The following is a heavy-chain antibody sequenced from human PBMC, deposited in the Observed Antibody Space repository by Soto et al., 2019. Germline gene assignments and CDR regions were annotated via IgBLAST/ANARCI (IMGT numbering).Heavy chain of an antibody. V-gene: IGHV4-34*01. D-gene: IGHD3-16*02. CDR2: INHSGGT. CDR1: GGSFSGYY. Sequence: LSLTCAVYGGSFSGYYWSWIRQPPGKGLEWIGEINHSGGTNYSPSLKSRVTISVDTSKNQFSLNLNSVTAADTAVYYCARAASISSLRGLSTTPRATADYWGQGTQVTVSS. J-gene: IGHJ4*02. CDR3: ARAASISSLRGLSTTPRATADY.